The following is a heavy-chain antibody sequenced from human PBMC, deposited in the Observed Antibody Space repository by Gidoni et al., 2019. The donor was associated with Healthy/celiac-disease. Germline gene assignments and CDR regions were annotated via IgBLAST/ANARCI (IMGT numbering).Heavy chain of an antibody. CDR2: ISWNSGSI. CDR1: GFTFDDYA. CDR3: AKAPFRSGSYYLDY. Sequence: EVQLLESGGGLLQPGRSLRLSCAASGFTFDDYAMHWVRQAPGKGLEWVSGISWNSGSIGYADSVKGRFTIYRDNAKNSLYLQMNSLRAEDTALYYCAKAPFRSGSYYLDYWGQGTLVTVSS. J-gene: IGHJ4*02. D-gene: IGHD3-10*01. V-gene: IGHV3-9*01.